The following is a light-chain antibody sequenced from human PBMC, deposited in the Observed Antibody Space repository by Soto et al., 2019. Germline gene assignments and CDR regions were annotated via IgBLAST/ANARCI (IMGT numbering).Light chain of an antibody. CDR1: QSVLYSSNNKNY. CDR2: WAS. V-gene: IGKV4-1*01. Sequence: DIVMTQSPDSLAVSPGERATINCKSSQSVLYSSNNKNYLAWYQQKPGQPPKLLIYWASTRESGVPDRFSGSGSGTDFTLTISSLQAEDVAVYYCQQYYSTPLTFGPGTRVAIK. CDR3: QQYYSTPLT. J-gene: IGKJ3*01.